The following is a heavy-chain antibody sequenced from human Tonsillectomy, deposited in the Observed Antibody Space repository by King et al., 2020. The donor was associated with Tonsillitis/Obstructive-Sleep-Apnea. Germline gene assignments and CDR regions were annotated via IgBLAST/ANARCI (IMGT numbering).Heavy chain of an antibody. V-gene: IGHV3-53*01. CDR1: GFSIRYNY. CDR3: AGDATSITAWAL. J-gene: IGHJ4*02. Sequence: VQLVESGGGLIQPGGSLRLSCAASGFSIRYNYMSWVRQAPGKGLEWVSSIYTGDRTDYADSVKGRFNISRDNSKNTLFLQMNSLRVEDTAMYYCAGDATSITAWALWGQGTPVTVSS. CDR2: IYTGDRT. D-gene: IGHD1-20*01.